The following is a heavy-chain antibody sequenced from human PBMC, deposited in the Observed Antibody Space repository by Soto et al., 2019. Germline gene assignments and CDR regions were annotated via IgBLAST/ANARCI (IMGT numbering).Heavy chain of an antibody. J-gene: IGHJ4*01. CDR3: ARGGVSPRTFDY. D-gene: IGHD3-3*01. CDR2: IYPSDSDT. V-gene: IGHV5-51*01. CDR1: GYNFAGYW. Sequence: GESLKISCKGSGYNFAGYWIAWVRQMPGKGLELMGIIYPSDSDTRYRPSFQGQVTISADKSISSAHLQWSSPRASDTAMYYCARGGVSPRTFDYWGHGPPVTVSS.